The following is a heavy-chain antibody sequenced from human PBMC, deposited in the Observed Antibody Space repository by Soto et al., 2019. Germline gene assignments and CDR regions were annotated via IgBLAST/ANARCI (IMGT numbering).Heavy chain of an antibody. V-gene: IGHV3-33*01. D-gene: IGHD6-19*01. CDR2: IWYDGSNK. CDR3: ARSYSSGWYSFDY. CDR1: GFSFRSYG. J-gene: IGHJ4*02. Sequence: QVQLVESGGGVVQPGRSLRLSCAASGFSFRSYGMHWVRQAPGKGLEWVAVIWYDGSNKYYADSVKGRFTISRDNSKNTLYLQMNSLRAEDTAVYYCARSYSSGWYSFDYWGQGTLVTVSS.